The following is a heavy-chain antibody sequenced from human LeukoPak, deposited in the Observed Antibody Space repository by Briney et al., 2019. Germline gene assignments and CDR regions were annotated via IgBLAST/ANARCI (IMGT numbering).Heavy chain of an antibody. CDR1: GFTVSGNY. Sequence: GGSLRLSCAVFGFTVSGNYMSWVRQAPRKGLEWVSAIYTDGNTHYAGSVKGRFTISRDSFKNTLYLQMNSLRAEDTAVYYCARDFGFSLVSWEYYYGMDVWGQGTTVTVSS. J-gene: IGHJ6*02. D-gene: IGHD6-13*01. V-gene: IGHV3-66*01. CDR2: IYTDGNT. CDR3: ARDFGFSLVSWEYYYGMDV.